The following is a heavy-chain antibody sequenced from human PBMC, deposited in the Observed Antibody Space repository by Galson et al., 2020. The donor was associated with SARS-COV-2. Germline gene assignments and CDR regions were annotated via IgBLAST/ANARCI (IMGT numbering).Heavy chain of an antibody. D-gene: IGHD6-19*01. J-gene: IGHJ4*02. CDR3: ARDGADVTRGISVPGMPGY. CDR2: ISDDGSNQ. CDR1: GFTFRRYR. V-gene: IGHV3-30*19. Sequence: GSLRLSCTVSGFTFRRYRMHWVRQAPGKGLEWVAFISDDGSNQYYADPVKGRFAISRDNSKDTLWLQMNSLTTDDTALYFCARDGADVTRGISVPGMPGYWGQGTRVSVSS.